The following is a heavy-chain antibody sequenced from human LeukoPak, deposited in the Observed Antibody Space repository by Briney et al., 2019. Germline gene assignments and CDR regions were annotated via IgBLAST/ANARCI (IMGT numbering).Heavy chain of an antibody. V-gene: IGHV3-21*01. J-gene: IGHJ4*02. CDR1: GFTFSSYS. Sequence: GGSLRLSCAASGFTFSSYSMNWVRQAPGKGLEWVSSISSSSSYIHYADSVKGRFTISRDNAKNSLYLRMNSLRAEDTAVYYCARIEARYYYDSSGSVDYWGQGTLVTVSS. CDR3: ARIEARYYYDSSGSVDY. CDR2: ISSSSSYI. D-gene: IGHD3-22*01.